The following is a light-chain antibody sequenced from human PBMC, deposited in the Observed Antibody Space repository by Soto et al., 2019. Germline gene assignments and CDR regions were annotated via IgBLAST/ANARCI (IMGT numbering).Light chain of an antibody. CDR2: WAS. V-gene: IGKV4-1*01. Sequence: DIVMTQSPDSLAVSLVERATINCKSSQSVLYSSNNKNYLAWYQQKPGQPPKLLIYWASTRESGVPDRFSGSGSRTDLTLTISSLQAQDVAVYYCQQYYSTPLTFGGRTKVDI. CDR3: QQYYSTPLT. CDR1: QSVLYSSNNKNY. J-gene: IGKJ4*01.